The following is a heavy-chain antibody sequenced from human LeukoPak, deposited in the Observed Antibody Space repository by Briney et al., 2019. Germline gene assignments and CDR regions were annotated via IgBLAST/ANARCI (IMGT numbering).Heavy chain of an antibody. Sequence: SETLSLTCAVYGGSFSGYYWSWIRQSPGKGLEWIGEINHSGSTNYNPSLKSRVTISVDTSKNQFSLKLSSVTAADTAVYYCARLDIVVVPAATTYYYYYGMDVWGQGTTVTVSS. CDR3: ARLDIVVVPAATTYYYYYGMDV. J-gene: IGHJ6*02. CDR2: INHSGST. V-gene: IGHV4-34*01. D-gene: IGHD2-2*03. CDR1: GGSFSGYY.